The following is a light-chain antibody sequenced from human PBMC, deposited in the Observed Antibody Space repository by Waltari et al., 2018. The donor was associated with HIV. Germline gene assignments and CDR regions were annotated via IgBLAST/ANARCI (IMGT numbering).Light chain of an antibody. J-gene: IGLJ3*02. Sequence: SYELAQPPSVSVSPGQTAKISCSGDALPQKYTYWYQQKSGQVPKLLIYDADKRPYGVPPRFSATSSGTTATVTVTGAQVDDEGDYYCYSTDIGGNRGLFGGGTKLIVL. CDR1: ALPQKY. CDR3: YSTDIGGNRGL. CDR2: DAD. V-gene: IGLV3-10*01.